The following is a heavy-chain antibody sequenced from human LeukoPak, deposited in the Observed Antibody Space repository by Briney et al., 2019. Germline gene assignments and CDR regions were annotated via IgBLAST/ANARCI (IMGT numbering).Heavy chain of an antibody. J-gene: IGHJ6*03. CDR3: ARDRIAAINYYYYYMDV. CDR2: IYHSGST. Sequence: SETLSLTCTVSGYSISSGYYWGWIRQPPGKGLEWIGSIYHSGSTYYNPSLKSRVTISVDTSKNQFSLKLSSVTAADTAVYYCARDRIAAINYYYYYMDVWGKGTTVTVSS. V-gene: IGHV4-38-2*02. D-gene: IGHD6-6*01. CDR1: GYSISSGYY.